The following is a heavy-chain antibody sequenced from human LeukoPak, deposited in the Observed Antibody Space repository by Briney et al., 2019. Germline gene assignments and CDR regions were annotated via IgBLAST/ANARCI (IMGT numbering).Heavy chain of an antibody. Sequence: SETLSLTCTVSGGSISSYYWSWIRRPPGKGLEWIGYIYYSGSTNYNPSLKSRVTISVDTSKNQFSLKLSSVTAADTAVYYCARVHKKAADYWGQGTLVTVSS. CDR3: ARVHKKAADY. V-gene: IGHV4-59*01. CDR1: GGSISSYY. J-gene: IGHJ4*02. CDR2: IYYSGST.